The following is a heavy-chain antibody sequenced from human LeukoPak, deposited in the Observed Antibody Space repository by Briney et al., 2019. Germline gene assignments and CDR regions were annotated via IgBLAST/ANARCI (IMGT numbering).Heavy chain of an antibody. CDR2: INSDGSST. Sequence: GGSLRLSCAASGFAFSTYWMHWVRQAPGKGLVWVSRINSDGSSTSHADSVKGRFTISRDNAKNTLYLQMNSLRAEDTAVYYCAVRGVITTDPSDYWGQGTLVTVSS. CDR3: AVRGVITTDPSDY. J-gene: IGHJ4*02. CDR1: GFAFSTYW. D-gene: IGHD3-10*01. V-gene: IGHV3-74*01.